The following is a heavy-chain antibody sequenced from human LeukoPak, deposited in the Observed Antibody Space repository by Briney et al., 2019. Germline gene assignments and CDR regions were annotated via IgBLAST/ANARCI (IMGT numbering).Heavy chain of an antibody. Sequence: GESLKISCKGSGYSFTSYWIGWVRQMPGKGLEWMGVIYPGDSDTRFSPSFQGQVTISADKPTSPAYLQWRSLKASDTAMYYCARCMAPYYDFWSGYCDWFDPWGQGTLVTVSS. V-gene: IGHV5-51*04. D-gene: IGHD3-3*01. CDR2: IYPGDSDT. J-gene: IGHJ5*02. CDR1: GYSFTSYW. CDR3: ARCMAPYYDFWSGYCDWFDP.